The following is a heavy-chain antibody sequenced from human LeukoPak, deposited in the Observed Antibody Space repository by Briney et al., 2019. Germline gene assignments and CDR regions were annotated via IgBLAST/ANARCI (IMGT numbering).Heavy chain of an antibody. Sequence: SETLSLTCAVYGGSFSGYYWSWIRQSPGRGLEWIGEINHSGSTNYNPSLKSRVIISIDTSKNQFSLKLSSVTAADTADYYCARLLPRTGTTAYYFHNDMDVWGKGTTVTISS. D-gene: IGHD1-1*01. J-gene: IGHJ6*03. CDR2: INHSGST. CDR3: ARLLPRTGTTAYYFHNDMDV. CDR1: GGSFSGYY. V-gene: IGHV4-34*01.